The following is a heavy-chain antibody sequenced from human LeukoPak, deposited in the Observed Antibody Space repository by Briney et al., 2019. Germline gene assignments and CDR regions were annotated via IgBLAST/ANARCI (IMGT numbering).Heavy chain of an antibody. D-gene: IGHD4-17*01. J-gene: IGHJ4*02. CDR1: GFTFSNYA. CDR3: AKDPSTTVTYVDY. V-gene: IGHV3-23*01. Sequence: RPGGSLRLSCAASGFTFSNYAMSWVRQAPGKGLEWVSTISGSGDSTHYTDSVKGRFTISRDNSKNTLYLQMNSLRAEDTAVYYCAKDPSTTVTYVDYWGQGTLVTVSS. CDR2: ISGSGDST.